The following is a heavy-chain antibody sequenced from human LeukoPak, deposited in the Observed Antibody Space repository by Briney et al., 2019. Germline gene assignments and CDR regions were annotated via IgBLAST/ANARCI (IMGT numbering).Heavy chain of an antibody. CDR2: ISGSGGST. D-gene: IGHD7-27*01. CDR1: GFTFSSYA. CDR3: AKALENWGPYYYYGMDV. V-gene: IGHV3-23*01. Sequence: GGSLRLSCAASGFTFSSYAMSRVRQAPGKGLEWVSAISGSGGSTYYADSVKGRFTISRDNSKNTLYLQMNSLRAEDTAVYYCAKALENWGPYYYYGMDVWGQGTTVTVSS. J-gene: IGHJ6*02.